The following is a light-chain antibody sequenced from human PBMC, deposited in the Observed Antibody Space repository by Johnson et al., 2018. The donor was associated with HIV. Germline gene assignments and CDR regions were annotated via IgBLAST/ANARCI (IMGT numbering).Light chain of an antibody. Sequence: QSVLTQPPSVSAAPGQKVTISCSGSSSNIGNNYVSWYQQLPETAPKLLIYENNKRPSGIPDRFSGSKSGTSATLGITGLQNGDEADYYCGTWDSSLSAGVFGTGTKVTVL. J-gene: IGLJ1*01. V-gene: IGLV1-51*02. CDR3: GTWDSSLSAGV. CDR2: ENN. CDR1: SSNIGNNY.